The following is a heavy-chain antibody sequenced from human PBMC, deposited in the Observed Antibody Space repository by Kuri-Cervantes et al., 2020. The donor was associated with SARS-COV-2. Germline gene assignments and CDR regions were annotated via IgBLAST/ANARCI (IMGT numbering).Heavy chain of an antibody. J-gene: IGHJ6*02. CDR2: IYYSGST. CDR3: ASEAVAGSIYYYYGMDV. CDR1: GGSTSSSSYY. Sequence: GSRRLSATVLGGSTSSSSYYGGWIRQPPGKGLEWIGSIYYSGSTYYNPSLKSRVTISVDTSKNQFSLKLSPVTAADTAVYYCASEAVAGSIYYYYGMDVWGQGTMVTVSS. V-gene: IGHV4-39*01. D-gene: IGHD6-19*01.